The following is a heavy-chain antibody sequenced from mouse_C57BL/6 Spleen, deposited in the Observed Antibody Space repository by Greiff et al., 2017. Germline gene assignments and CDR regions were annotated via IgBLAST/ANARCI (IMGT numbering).Heavy chain of an antibody. Sequence: VMLVESGPELVKPGASVKISCKASGYAFSSSWMNWVKQRPGKGLEWIGRIYPGDGDTNYNGKFKGKATLTADKSSSTAYMQLSSLTSEDSAVYFCAREQYYGSKDYAMDYWGQGTSVTVSS. CDR2: IYPGDGDT. J-gene: IGHJ4*01. V-gene: IGHV1-82*01. D-gene: IGHD1-1*01. CDR3: AREQYYGSKDYAMDY. CDR1: GYAFSSSW.